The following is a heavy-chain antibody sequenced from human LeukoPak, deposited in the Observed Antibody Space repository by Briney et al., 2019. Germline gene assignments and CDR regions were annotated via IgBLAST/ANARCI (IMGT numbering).Heavy chain of an antibody. J-gene: IGHJ4*02. Sequence: PGGSLRLSCAASGFTFSSYDMDWVSQATGKGLEWVSAIGTAGDTYYPGSVKGRFTISRENAKNSLYLQMNSLRAGDTAVYYCARVSYSSSWYYFDYWGQGTLVTVSS. CDR2: IGTAGDT. V-gene: IGHV3-13*01. CDR1: GFTFSSYD. D-gene: IGHD6-13*01. CDR3: ARVSYSSSWYYFDY.